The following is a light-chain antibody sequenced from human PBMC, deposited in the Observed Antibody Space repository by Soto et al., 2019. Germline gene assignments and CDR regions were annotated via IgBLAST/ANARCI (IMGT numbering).Light chain of an antibody. CDR1: SRDVGSYNL. Sequence: QSALTKPAAVSGSPGQSITISCTGTSRDVGSYNLVSWYQQHPGKAPKLMIYEVSKRPSGVSNRFSGSKSGNTASLTISGLQAEDEADYYCCSYAGSSAVFGTGTKLTV. J-gene: IGLJ1*01. CDR2: EVS. CDR3: CSYAGSSAV. V-gene: IGLV2-23*02.